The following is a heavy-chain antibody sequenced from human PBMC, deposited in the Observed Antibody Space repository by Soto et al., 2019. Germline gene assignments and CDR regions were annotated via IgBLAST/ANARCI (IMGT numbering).Heavy chain of an antibody. CDR2: IDPSDSQT. CDR1: GYSFAGYW. CDR3: ARQIYVSDSGSNLKYYFVY. J-gene: IGHJ4*02. V-gene: IGHV5-10-1*01. Sequence: PGESLKISCKGSGYSFAGYWITWVRQKPGKGLEWMGRIDPSDSQTYYSPSFRGHVTISATKSITTVFLQWSSLRASDTAMYYCARQIYVSDSGSNLKYYFVYLKQGTPVTV. D-gene: IGHD3-10*02.